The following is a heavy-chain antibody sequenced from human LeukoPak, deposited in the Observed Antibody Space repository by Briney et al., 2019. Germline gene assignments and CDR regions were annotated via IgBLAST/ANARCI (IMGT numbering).Heavy chain of an antibody. Sequence: GGSLRLSCAASGFTFSSYSMNWVRQAPGKGLEWVSSISSSSSYIYYADSVKGRFTISRDNAKNSLYLQMNSLRAEDTAVYYCARAKGYSYVWFDPWGQGTLVTVSS. CDR2: ISSSSSYI. V-gene: IGHV3-21*01. CDR3: ARAKGYSYVWFDP. D-gene: IGHD5-18*01. J-gene: IGHJ5*02. CDR1: GFTFSSYS.